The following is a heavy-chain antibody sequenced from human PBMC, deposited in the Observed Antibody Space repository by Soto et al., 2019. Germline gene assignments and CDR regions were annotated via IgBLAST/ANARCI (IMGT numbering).Heavy chain of an antibody. CDR2: IKSKTDGGTT. CDR1: GFTFSNAW. D-gene: IGHD3-3*01. CDR3: TTETIFGVVIYYYYGMDV. J-gene: IGHJ6*02. Sequence: GGSLRLSCAASGFTFSNAWMSWVRQAPGQGLEWVGRIKSKTDGGTTDYAAPVKGRFTISRDDSKNTLYLQMNSLKTEDTAVYYCTTETIFGVVIYYYYGMDVWGQGTTVTVFS. V-gene: IGHV3-15*01.